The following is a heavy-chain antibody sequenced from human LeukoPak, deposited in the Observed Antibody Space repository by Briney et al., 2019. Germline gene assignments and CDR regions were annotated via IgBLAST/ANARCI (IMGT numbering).Heavy chain of an antibody. CDR3: ARPRSIGGSSAFDI. D-gene: IGHD2/OR15-2a*01. Sequence: RESLKISCKGSGYSFTGYWIGWVRQMPGKGLEWMGIIYPVDSNTRYSPSFQGQVTISADKSISTAYLQWSSLKASDTAMYYCARPRSIGGSSAFDIWGQGTMVTVSS. V-gene: IGHV5-51*01. CDR1: GYSFTGYW. CDR2: IYPVDSNT. J-gene: IGHJ3*02.